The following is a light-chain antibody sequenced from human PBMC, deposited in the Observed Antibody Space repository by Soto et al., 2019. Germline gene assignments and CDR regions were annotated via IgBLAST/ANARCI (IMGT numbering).Light chain of an antibody. J-gene: IGKJ3*01. Sequence: EIVLTQSPGTLSLSPGERATLSCRASQSVSSSYLAWYQQKPGQAPRLLIYGASSRATGIPDRFSGSGSGTDFTLTISRLEREDFAVYYWQQYGSSPPITFGPGTKVDIK. CDR3: QQYGSSPPIT. V-gene: IGKV3-20*01. CDR1: QSVSSSY. CDR2: GAS.